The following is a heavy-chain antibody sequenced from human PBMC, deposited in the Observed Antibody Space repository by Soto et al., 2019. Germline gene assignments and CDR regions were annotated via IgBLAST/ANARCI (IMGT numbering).Heavy chain of an antibody. J-gene: IGHJ3*02. CDR1: GYTFTSYY. Sequence: QVQLVQSGAEVKKPGAAVKISCKASGYTFTSYYIHCVRQAPGHGLEWMTMIDPSGGSTRYEQKFRGRVTMTRDTSTSTVYLALSSLRSDDTAVYYCARRDGAFDIWGQGTVVTVSS. CDR3: ARRDGAFDI. V-gene: IGHV1-46*01. CDR2: IDPSGGST.